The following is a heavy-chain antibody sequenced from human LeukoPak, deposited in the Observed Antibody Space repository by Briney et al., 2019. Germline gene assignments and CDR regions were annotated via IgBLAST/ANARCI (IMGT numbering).Heavy chain of an antibody. Sequence: GGSLRLSCAASGFTFSSYGMPWVRQAPGKGLEWVSTIDDNFDNTYYADSVKGRFTISRDNSKNTLYLQMNSLRAEDSAVFFCAGGSSWYYFDSWGQGILVTVSS. V-gene: IGHV3-23*01. CDR2: IDDNFDNT. D-gene: IGHD6-13*01. J-gene: IGHJ4*02. CDR1: GFTFSSYG. CDR3: AGGSSWYYFDS.